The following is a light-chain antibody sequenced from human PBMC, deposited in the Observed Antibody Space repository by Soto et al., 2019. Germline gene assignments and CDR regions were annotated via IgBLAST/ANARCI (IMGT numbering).Light chain of an antibody. CDR1: QSVSSY. V-gene: IGKV3-11*01. Sequence: EIVLTQSPATLSLSPGERATLSCRASQSVSSYFAWYQQKPGQAPRLLIYDASNRSTAFPARFSGSGSGTDFTLTISSLEPEDFAVYYCQQRSNWPRTFGQGTKRDIK. J-gene: IGKJ2*01. CDR2: DAS. CDR3: QQRSNWPRT.